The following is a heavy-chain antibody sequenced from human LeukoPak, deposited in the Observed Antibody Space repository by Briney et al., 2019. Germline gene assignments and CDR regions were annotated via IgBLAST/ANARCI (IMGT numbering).Heavy chain of an antibody. CDR1: GFTFSDYN. D-gene: IGHD6-19*01. CDR3: ATSSGWYRGDC. CDR2: ISSSSTVI. J-gene: IGHJ4*02. V-gene: IGHV3-21*01. Sequence: GGSLRLSCAASGFTFSDYNMNWVRQAPGMGLEWLSSISSSSTVIYYTDSVKGRFTISRDNAKHSLYLQMNSLRAEDTAVYYCATSSGWYRGDCWGQGTLVSVSS.